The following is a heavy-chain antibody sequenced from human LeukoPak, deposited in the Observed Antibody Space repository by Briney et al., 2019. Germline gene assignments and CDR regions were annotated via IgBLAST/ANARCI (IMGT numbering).Heavy chain of an antibody. CDR3: ARDRSGTAMVGLAY. D-gene: IGHD5-18*01. Sequence: PSETLSLTCTVSGGSVTSGSYYWTWIRQPPGKGLEWIGYIYHTGSANYNPSLKSRVTMSVDTSKNQFSLKLSSVTAADTAVYYCARDRSGTAMVGLAYWGHGTRVTVSS. CDR1: GGSVTSGSYY. CDR2: IYHTGSA. V-gene: IGHV4-61*01. J-gene: IGHJ4*01.